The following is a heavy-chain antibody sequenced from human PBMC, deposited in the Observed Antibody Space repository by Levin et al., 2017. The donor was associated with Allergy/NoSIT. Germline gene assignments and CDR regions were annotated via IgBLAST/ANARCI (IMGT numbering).Heavy chain of an antibody. CDR1: GFTFSSYA. D-gene: IGHD3-22*01. V-gene: IGHV3-30-3*01. Sequence: GGSLRLSCAASGFTFSSYAMHWVRQAPGKGLEWVAVISYDGSNKYYADSVKGRFTISRDNSKNTLYLQMNSLRAEDTAVYYCARDVYDSSGYRLDYWGQGTLVTVSS. J-gene: IGHJ4*02. CDR3: ARDVYDSSGYRLDY. CDR2: ISYDGSNK.